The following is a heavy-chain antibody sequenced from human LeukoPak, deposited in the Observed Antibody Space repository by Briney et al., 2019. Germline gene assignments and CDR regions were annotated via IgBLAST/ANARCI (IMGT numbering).Heavy chain of an antibody. V-gene: IGHV4-61*02. D-gene: IGHD3-22*01. CDR2: IYTSGST. Sequence: SQTLSLTCTVSGGSISSNSYYWSWIRQPAGKGLEWIGRIYTSGSTDYNPSLKSRVTISKDTSKNEFSLKLSSVTAADTAVYYCARSSEGRYYYDSSGFSYYYYYMDVWGKGTTVTISS. J-gene: IGHJ6*03. CDR1: GGSISSNSYY. CDR3: ARSSEGRYYYDSSGFSYYYYYMDV.